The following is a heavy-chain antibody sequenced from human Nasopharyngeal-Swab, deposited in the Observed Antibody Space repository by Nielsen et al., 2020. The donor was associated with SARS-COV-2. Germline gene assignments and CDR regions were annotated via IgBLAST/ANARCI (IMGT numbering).Heavy chain of an antibody. V-gene: IGHV3-33*01. D-gene: IGHD5-12*01. CDR1: GFTFSSYG. J-gene: IGHJ4*02. Sequence: GESLKISCAASGFTFSSYGMHWVRQAPGKGLEWVAVLWFDGSNTYYADSVKGRFTISRDNSKNTLYLQMNSLRAEDTAVYYCARESSGYDYIAPPYFDYWGQGTLVTVSS. CDR2: LWFDGSNT. CDR3: ARESSGYDYIAPPYFDY.